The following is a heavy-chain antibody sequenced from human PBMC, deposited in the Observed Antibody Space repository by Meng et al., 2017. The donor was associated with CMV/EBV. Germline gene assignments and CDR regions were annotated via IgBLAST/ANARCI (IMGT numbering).Heavy chain of an antibody. Sequence: ASAKVSCKASGYTFTSYGISWVRQAPGQGLEWMGWISAYNGNTNYAQKLQGRVTMTTDTSSSTAYMELRSLRSDDTAVYYCAGLYIPQRVITGLPGWFDPWGQGTLVTVSS. CDR3: AGLYIPQRVITGLPGWFDP. V-gene: IGHV1-18*04. CDR1: GYTFTSYG. D-gene: IGHD1-20*01. J-gene: IGHJ5*02. CDR2: ISAYNGNT.